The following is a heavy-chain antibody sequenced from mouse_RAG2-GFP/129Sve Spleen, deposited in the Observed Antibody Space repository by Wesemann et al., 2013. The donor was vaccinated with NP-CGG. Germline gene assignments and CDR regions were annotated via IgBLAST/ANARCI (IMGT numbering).Heavy chain of an antibody. D-gene: IGHD1-1*01. CDR2: NGAT. J-gene: IGHJ2*01. CDR3: ARQGGSSRYYFDY. Sequence: NGATSYNQNFKDKASLTVDKSSSTAYMELHSLTSEDSAVYYCARQGGSSRYYFDYWGPRGTTLTVSS. V-gene: IGHV1-26*01.